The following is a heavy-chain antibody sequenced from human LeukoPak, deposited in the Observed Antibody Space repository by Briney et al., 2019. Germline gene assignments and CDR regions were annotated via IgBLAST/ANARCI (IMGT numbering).Heavy chain of an antibody. V-gene: IGHV3-20*04. J-gene: IGHJ4*02. D-gene: IGHD1-7*01. Sequence: GGSLRLSCAASGFTFDDYGMSWVRHAPGKGLEWVSGINWNGGSTGYADSVKGRFTISRDNAKNSLYLQMNSLRAEDTALYYCARAGLYNWNYEGTAYFDYWGQGTLVTVSS. CDR2: INWNGGST. CDR3: ARAGLYNWNYEGTAYFDY. CDR1: GFTFDDYG.